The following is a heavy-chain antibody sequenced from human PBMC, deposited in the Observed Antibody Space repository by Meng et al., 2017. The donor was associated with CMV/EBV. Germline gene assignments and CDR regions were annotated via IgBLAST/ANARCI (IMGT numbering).Heavy chain of an antibody. D-gene: IGHD7-27*01. CDR3: TRGANWGSPFDH. J-gene: IGHJ4*02. CDR2: IIPFFHTT. CDR1: GDTSRTYA. Sequence: CQSSGDTSRTYALSWVRQAPGQGLEWMGGIIPFFHTTYYAQKFQDRVIFTSDEDTKTVYMELWSLRSEDTAVYFCTRGANWGSPFDHWGQGALVTVSS. V-gene: IGHV1-69*01.